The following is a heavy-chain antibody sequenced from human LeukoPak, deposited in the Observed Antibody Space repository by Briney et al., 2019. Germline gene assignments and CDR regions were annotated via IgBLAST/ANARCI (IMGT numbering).Heavy chain of an antibody. J-gene: IGHJ4*02. Sequence: GGSLRLSCAASGFTVSSNYMSWVRQAPGKGLEWVSVIYSGGSTYYADSVKGRFTISRDNSKNTLYLQINSLRAEDTAVYYCARDFDSSGYYGYWGQGTLVTVSS. CDR2: IYSGGST. D-gene: IGHD3-22*01. CDR1: GFTVSSNY. CDR3: ARDFDSSGYYGY. V-gene: IGHV3-53*01.